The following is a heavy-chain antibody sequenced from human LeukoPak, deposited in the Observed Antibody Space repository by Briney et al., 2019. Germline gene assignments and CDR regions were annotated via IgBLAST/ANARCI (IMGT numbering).Heavy chain of an antibody. CDR3: ARGRSLDSSGWYEEWFDP. V-gene: IGHV1-2*02. CDR1: GYTFTGYY. Sequence: GASVKVSCKASGYTFTGYYMHWVRQAPGQGLEWMGWINPNSGGTNYAQKFQGRVTMTRDTSISTAYMELSRLRSDDTAVYYCARGRSLDSSGWYEEWFDPWGQGTLVTVSS. D-gene: IGHD6-19*01. J-gene: IGHJ5*02. CDR2: INPNSGGT.